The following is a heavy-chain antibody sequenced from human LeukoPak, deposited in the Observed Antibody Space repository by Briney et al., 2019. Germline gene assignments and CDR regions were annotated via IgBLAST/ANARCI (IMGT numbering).Heavy chain of an antibody. Sequence: GQSLILSCTPSGFAFDDFAMSWVRQPAGKGLEWVGFIRRRAYGGAAEYAASVKGRFIISRDDSKGIAYLQMNSLKTEDTAVYYCSRNGLVDFDYWGQGSRVIVSP. V-gene: IGHV3-49*04. CDR2: IRRRAYGGAA. J-gene: IGHJ4*02. CDR3: SRNGLVDFDY. CDR1: GFAFDDFA.